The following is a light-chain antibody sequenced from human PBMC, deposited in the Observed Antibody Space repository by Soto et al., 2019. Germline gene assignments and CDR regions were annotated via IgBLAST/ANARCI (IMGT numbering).Light chain of an antibody. CDR3: TSYTSRSTVI. V-gene: IGLV2-14*01. Sequence: QSVLTQPASVSGPPGQSITIPCIGTRIDVGGYNYVSWYQQHPGKAPKLLIYEVTNRPSGVSNRFSGSKSGNTASLTTSGLQAEDETDYYCTSYTSRSTVIFGGGNKVTVL. CDR2: EVT. J-gene: IGLJ2*01. CDR1: RIDVGGYNY.